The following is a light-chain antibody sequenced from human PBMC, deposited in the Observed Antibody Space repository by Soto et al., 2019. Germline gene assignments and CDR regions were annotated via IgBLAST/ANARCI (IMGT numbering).Light chain of an antibody. V-gene: IGKV3-15*01. J-gene: IGKJ1*01. CDR1: QSVSSN. CDR3: QQYNNWPPDRT. CDR2: GAS. Sequence: EIVMTQSPATLSVSPGERATLSCRASQSVSSNLAWYQQKPGQAPRVLIYGASTRATGIPARFSGSGSGTEFTLTISSLQSEDFAIYFCQQYNNWPPDRTFGQGTKVELK.